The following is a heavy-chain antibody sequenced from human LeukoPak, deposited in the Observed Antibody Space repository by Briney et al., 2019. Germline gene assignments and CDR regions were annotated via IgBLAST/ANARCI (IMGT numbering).Heavy chain of an antibody. CDR2: IYYSGST. CDR3: ARDTSYDFWSGYFWFDP. D-gene: IGHD3-3*01. J-gene: IGHJ5*02. CDR1: GGSISSYY. V-gene: IGHV4-59*12. Sequence: SETLSLTCTVSGGSISSYYWSWIRQPPGKGLEWIGYIYYSGSTNYNPSLKSRVTISVDTSKNQFSLKLSSVTAADTAVYYCARDTSYDFWSGYFWFDPWGQGTLVTVSS.